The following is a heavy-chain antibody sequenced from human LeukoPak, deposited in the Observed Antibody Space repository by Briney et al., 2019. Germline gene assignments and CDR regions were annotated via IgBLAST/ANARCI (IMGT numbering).Heavy chain of an antibody. CDR3: ARDGYSQRGLNY. J-gene: IGHJ4*02. CDR2: IIPILGIA. D-gene: IGHD5-24*01. Sequence: SVKVSCKASGGTFSSYAISWVRQAPGQGLEWMGRIIPILGIANYAQKFQGRVTITADKSTSTAYMELSSLRSEDTAVYYCARDGYSQRGLNYWGQGTLVTVSS. V-gene: IGHV1-69*04. CDR1: GGTFSSYA.